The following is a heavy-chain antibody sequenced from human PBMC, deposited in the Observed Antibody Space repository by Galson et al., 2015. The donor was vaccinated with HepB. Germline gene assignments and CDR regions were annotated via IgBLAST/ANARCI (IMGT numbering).Heavy chain of an antibody. Sequence: SLRLSCAASGFTFSSYAMHWVRQAPGKGLEWVAVISYDGSNKYYADSVKGRFTISRDNSKNTLYLQMNSLRAEDAAVYYCARGLDSGVPQNYDFWSGYWGGPDYWGRGTLVTVSS. CDR2: ISYDGSNK. V-gene: IGHV3-30*04. CDR3: ARGLDSGVPQNYDFWSGYWGGPDY. CDR1: GFTFSSYA. J-gene: IGHJ4*02. D-gene: IGHD3-3*01.